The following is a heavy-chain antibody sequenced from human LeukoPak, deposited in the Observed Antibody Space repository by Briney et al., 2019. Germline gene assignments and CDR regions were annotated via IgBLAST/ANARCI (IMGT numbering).Heavy chain of an antibody. Sequence: GASVKVSCKASGYTFTSNNMHWVRQAPGQGLEWMGWINPNSGGTSSAQKFQGRVTMTRDTSITTVYMEVSWLTSDDTAIYYCARADRLDGGPYLIGPWGQGTLVTVSS. V-gene: IGHV1-2*02. CDR2: INPNSGGT. CDR3: ARADRLDGGPYLIGP. CDR1: GYTFTSNN. J-gene: IGHJ5*02. D-gene: IGHD2-21*01.